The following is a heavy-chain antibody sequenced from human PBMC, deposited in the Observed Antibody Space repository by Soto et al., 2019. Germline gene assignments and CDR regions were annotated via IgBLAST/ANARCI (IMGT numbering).Heavy chain of an antibody. J-gene: IGHJ4*02. CDR2: INPNSGDT. V-gene: IGHV1-2*02. CDR3: ASAYPSRYCASGVCYPLTY. CDR1: GYIFTGYH. D-gene: IGHD2-8*01. Sequence: RASVKVSCKASGYIFTGYHIHWVRQAPGRGLEWMGWINPNSGDTEYAQNFQGRVTMTRDTSFNLVYMEMSGLMSDDTAVYYCASAYPSRYCASGVCYPLTYWGQGTRVTVSS.